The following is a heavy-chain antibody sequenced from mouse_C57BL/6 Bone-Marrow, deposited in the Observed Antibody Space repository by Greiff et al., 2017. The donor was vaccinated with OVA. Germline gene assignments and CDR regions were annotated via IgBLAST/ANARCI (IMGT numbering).Heavy chain of an antibody. Sequence: EVQGVESGPVLVKPGASVKMSCKASGYTFTDYYMNWVKQSHGKSLEWIGVINPYNGGTSYNQKFKGKATLTVDKSSSTAYMELNSLTSEDSAVYYCARPYYGSNFYFDYWGQGTTLTVSS. V-gene: IGHV1-19*01. CDR1: GYTFTDYY. CDR3: ARPYYGSNFYFDY. CDR2: INPYNGGT. D-gene: IGHD1-1*01. J-gene: IGHJ2*01.